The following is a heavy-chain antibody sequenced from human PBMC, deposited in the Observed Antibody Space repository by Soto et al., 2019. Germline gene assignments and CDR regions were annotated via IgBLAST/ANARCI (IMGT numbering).Heavy chain of an antibody. CDR1: GYTFTSYA. D-gene: IGHD5-12*01. CDR3: ARGGVWYSGYDSAYYFDY. V-gene: IGHV1-3*05. J-gene: IGHJ4*02. Sequence: QVQLVQSGAEEKKPGASVKVSCKASGYTFTSYAMHWVRQAPGQRLEWMGWINAGNGNTKYSQKFQGRVTITRDTAASTAYMELSSLRSEDTAVSYCARGGVWYSGYDSAYYFDYWGQGTLVTVSS. CDR2: INAGNGNT.